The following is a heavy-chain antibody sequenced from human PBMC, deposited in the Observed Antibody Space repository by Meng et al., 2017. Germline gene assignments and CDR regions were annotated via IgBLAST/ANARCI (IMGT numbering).Heavy chain of an antibody. J-gene: IGHJ4*02. D-gene: IGHD6-6*01. Sequence: VQLQQWGPGLLKLSEPLSLTCAVYGRSFSGYSWCWIRQPPGKRLEWIGEINHSGSTNYNPSLKSRVTISVDTSKNQFSLKLSSVTAADTAVYYCARRGIAARPFYYWGQGTLVTVSS. CDR1: GRSFSGYS. CDR3: ARRGIAARPFYY. V-gene: IGHV4-34*01. CDR2: INHSGST.